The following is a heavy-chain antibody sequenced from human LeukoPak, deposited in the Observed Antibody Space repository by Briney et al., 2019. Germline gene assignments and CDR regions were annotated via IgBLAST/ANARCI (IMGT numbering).Heavy chain of an antibody. Sequence: GGSLRLSCAASGFTVSSNYMSWVRQAPGTGLEWVSIIYDIGSTYYADSVKGRFTISRDNSQNTLYLQLNSLRAEDTAVYYCARTAVTPGSSDAFDIWGQGTMVTVSS. CDR2: IYDIGST. CDR3: ARTAVTPGSSDAFDI. V-gene: IGHV3-53*01. CDR1: GFTVSSNY. D-gene: IGHD4-17*01. J-gene: IGHJ3*02.